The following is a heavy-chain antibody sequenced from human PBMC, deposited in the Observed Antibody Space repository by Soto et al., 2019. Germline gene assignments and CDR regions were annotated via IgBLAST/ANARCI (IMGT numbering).Heavy chain of an antibody. CDR1: RYTFTSYR. Sequence: ASVNVSRTASRYTFTSYRISWVRQAPGQGLEWMGWISAYNGNTNYAQKLQGRVTMTTDTSTSTAYMELRSLRSDDTAVYYCARECSGGSCYPSYYYYGMDVWGQGTTVTVFS. V-gene: IGHV1-18*04. CDR3: ARECSGGSCYPSYYYYGMDV. J-gene: IGHJ6*02. CDR2: ISAYNGNT. D-gene: IGHD2-15*01.